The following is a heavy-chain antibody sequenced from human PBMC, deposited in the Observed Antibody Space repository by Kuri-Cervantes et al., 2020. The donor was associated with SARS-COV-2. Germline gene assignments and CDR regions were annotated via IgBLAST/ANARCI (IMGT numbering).Heavy chain of an antibody. V-gene: IGHV1-18*04. CDR1: GYTFTSYG. Sequence: ASVMVSCKASGYTFTSYGISWVRQAPGQGLEWMGWISAYNGNTNYAQKLQGRVTMTRNTSISTAYMELSSLRSEDTAVYYCARDEMVVVPAAMRRAFDVWGHGTMVTVSS. CDR3: ARDEMVVVPAAMRRAFDV. D-gene: IGHD2-2*01. CDR2: ISAYNGNT. J-gene: IGHJ3*01.